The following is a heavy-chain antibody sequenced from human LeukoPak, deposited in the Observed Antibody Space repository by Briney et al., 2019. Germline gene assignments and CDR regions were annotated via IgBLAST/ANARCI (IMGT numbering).Heavy chain of an antibody. CDR3: AGHRGYYYYYYMDV. Sequence: SETLSLTCTVSGGSISSYYWSWVRQPPGKGLEWIGYIYTSGSTNYNPSLKSRVTISVDTSKNQFSLKLSSVTAADTAVYYCAGHRGYYYYYYMDVWGKGTTVTVSS. J-gene: IGHJ6*03. CDR2: IYTSGST. V-gene: IGHV4-4*09. CDR1: GGSISSYY.